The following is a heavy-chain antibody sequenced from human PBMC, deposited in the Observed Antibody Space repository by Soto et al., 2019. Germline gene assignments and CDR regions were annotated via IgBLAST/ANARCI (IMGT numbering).Heavy chain of an antibody. J-gene: IGHJ6*02. V-gene: IGHV3-23*01. CDR3: AKGHSGYKGDYNYYGMDV. D-gene: IGHD6-25*01. CDR1: GFPFSSYA. CDR2: STGAGGGT. Sequence: GGSLRLSCAASGFPFSSYAISWVRQAPGRGLEWVAASTGAGGGTYNLEAVKGRFTVSRDNSKKTVYLQLDGLRAEDTAVYYCAKGHSGYKGDYNYYGMDVWGQGTKVTVSS.